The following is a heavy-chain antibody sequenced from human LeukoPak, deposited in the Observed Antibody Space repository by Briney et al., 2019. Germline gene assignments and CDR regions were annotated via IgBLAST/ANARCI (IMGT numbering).Heavy chain of an antibody. CDR3: AREQQLVRYLDY. CDR1: GFTFSSYS. Sequence: GGSLRLSCAASGFTFSSYSMNWVRQAPGKGLEWVSYISSSGSTIYYADSVKGRFTISRDNSKNTLYLQMNSLRAEDTAVYYCAREQQLVRYLDYWGQGTLVTVSS. J-gene: IGHJ4*02. CDR2: ISSSGSTI. D-gene: IGHD6-13*01. V-gene: IGHV3-48*01.